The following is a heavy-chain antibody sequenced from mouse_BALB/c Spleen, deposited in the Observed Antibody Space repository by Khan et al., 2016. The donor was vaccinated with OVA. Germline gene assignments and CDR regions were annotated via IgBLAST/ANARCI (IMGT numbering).Heavy chain of an antibody. Sequence: EVQLQESGPDLVKPSQSLSLTCTVTGYSITSDYAWNWIRQFPGNKLEWMGYISYSGNTKYNPSLKSRISITRDTSENQFFLQLNSATIEDTATYYCARIYGGDFDYWGQGTTLTVSS. CDR2: ISYSGNT. V-gene: IGHV3-2*02. CDR3: ARIYGGDFDY. J-gene: IGHJ2*01. D-gene: IGHD1-1*01. CDR1: GYSITSDYA.